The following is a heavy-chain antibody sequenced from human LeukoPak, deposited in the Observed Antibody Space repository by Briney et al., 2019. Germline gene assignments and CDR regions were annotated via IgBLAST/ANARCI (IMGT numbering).Heavy chain of an antibody. D-gene: IGHD5-12*01. Sequence: ASVKVSCKASGYTFTGYYMHWVRQAPGQGLEWMGWINPNSGGTNYAQKFQGRVTMTRDTSISTAYMELSSLRSEDVAVYYCARDVSVATYYFDYWGQGTLVTVSS. V-gene: IGHV1-2*02. J-gene: IGHJ4*02. CDR1: GYTFTGYY. CDR2: INPNSGGT. CDR3: ARDVSVATYYFDY.